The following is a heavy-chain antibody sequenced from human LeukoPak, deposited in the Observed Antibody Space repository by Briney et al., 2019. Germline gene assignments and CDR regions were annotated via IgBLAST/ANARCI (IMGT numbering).Heavy chain of an antibody. V-gene: IGHV3-21*01. CDR3: ATGAGDFDH. J-gene: IGHJ4*02. CDR2: ISSSSSYI. CDR1: GFTFSSYS. Sequence: GGSLRLSCAASGFTFSSYSMNWVRQAPGKGLEWVSSISSSSSYIYYADSVKGRFTISRDNAKNSLYLQMNSLRAEDTAVYYCATGAGDFDHWGQGILVTVSS. D-gene: IGHD1-14*01.